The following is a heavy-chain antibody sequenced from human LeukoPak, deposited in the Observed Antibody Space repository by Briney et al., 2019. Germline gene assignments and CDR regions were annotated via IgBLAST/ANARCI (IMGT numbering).Heavy chain of an antibody. D-gene: IGHD3-22*01. CDR3: AREHNYYDTSGYYHASTCFDY. CDR1: GFTFSSYG. CDR2: IWYNGSKK. Sequence: PGRSLRLSCAVSGFTFSSYGMHWVRQAPGKGLEWVALIWYNGSKKYYADAVKGRLTISRDNSKNTLYLQMDSLRAEDTAVYYCAREHNYYDTSGYYHASTCFDYWGQGTRVTVSS. J-gene: IGHJ4*02. V-gene: IGHV3-33*01.